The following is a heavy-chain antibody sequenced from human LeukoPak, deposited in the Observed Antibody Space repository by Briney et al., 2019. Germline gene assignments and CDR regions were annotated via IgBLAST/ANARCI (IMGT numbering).Heavy chain of an antibody. J-gene: IGHJ2*01. CDR3: TRDLGLRRMI. V-gene: IGHV3-48*04. Sequence: GGSLSLSCAASGLSLSSNIMHWVRQTPGGGLEWLSYISAGSGTVFSADSVKGRFSISRDNARESLFLQMSSLRVEDTGVYYCTRDLGLRRMIWGRGTLVIVSS. CDR2: ISAGSGTV. CDR1: GLSLSSNI.